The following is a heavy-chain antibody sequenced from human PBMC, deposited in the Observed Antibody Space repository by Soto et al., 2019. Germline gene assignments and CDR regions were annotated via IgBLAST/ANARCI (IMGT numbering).Heavy chain of an antibody. D-gene: IGHD3-10*01. CDR2: ISSSSTI. V-gene: IGHV3-48*01. CDR3: AREPAGYGSGSYEAYYFDY. J-gene: IGHJ4*02. CDR1: GFTFSSYS. Sequence: EVQLVESGGGLVQPGGSLRLSCAASGFTFSSYSMNWVRQAPGKGLEWVSYISSSSTIYYADSVKGRFTISRDNAKNSLYLQMNSLRAEDTAVYYCAREPAGYGSGSYEAYYFDYWGQGTLVTVSS.